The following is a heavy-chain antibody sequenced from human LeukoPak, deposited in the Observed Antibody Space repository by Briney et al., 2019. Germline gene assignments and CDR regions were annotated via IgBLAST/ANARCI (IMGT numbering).Heavy chain of an antibody. Sequence: SGTLSLTCTVSGGSFSSTSYYWGWIRQPPGKGLEWIANIYHTGATYYNPSLKSRVTISVDTSANQFSLKVNSVTAADTAVYYCARPIRSRDNNWFDPWGQGILVTVSS. J-gene: IGHJ5*02. CDR2: IYHTGAT. CDR1: GGSFSSTSYY. CDR3: ARPIRSRDNNWFDP. V-gene: IGHV4-39*01. D-gene: IGHD3-10*01.